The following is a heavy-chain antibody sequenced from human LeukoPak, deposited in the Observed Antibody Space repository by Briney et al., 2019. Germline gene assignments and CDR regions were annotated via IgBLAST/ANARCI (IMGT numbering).Heavy chain of an antibody. CDR3: TREPYTGY. CDR2: IRSKAYGGTT. J-gene: IGHJ4*02. V-gene: IGHV3-49*04. D-gene: IGHD3-16*01. Sequence: GGSLRLSCTASGFTFGDYAMSWVRQAPGKGLEWVGFIRSKAYGGTTEYAASVEGRFTISRDDSKSIAYLQMNSLKTEDTAVYYCTREPYTGYWGQGTLVTVSS. CDR1: GFTFGDYA.